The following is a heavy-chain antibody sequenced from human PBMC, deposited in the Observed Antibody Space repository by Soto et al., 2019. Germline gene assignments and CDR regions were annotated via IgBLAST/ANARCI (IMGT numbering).Heavy chain of an antibody. Sequence: SETLSLTCTVSGGSISSGDYYWSWIRQPPGKGLEWIGYIYYSGSTYYNPSLKSRVTISVDTSKNQFSLKLSSVTAADTAFYYCSNFDHWSEFAYWGQGTLDTVSS. CDR3: SNFDHWSEFAY. V-gene: IGHV4-30-4*01. D-gene: IGHD2-8*02. CDR2: IYYSGST. CDR1: GGSISSGDYY. J-gene: IGHJ4*02.